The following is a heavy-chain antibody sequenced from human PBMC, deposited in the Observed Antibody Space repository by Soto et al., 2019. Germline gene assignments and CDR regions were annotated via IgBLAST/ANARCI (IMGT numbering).Heavy chain of an antibody. J-gene: IGHJ4*02. CDR3: ARQRAYTTPDY. Sequence: GGSLRLSCAASGFTVSSNYMSWVRQAPGKGLEWVSVIYSGGSTYYADSVKGRFTISRDNSKNTLYLQMNSLRAEDTAVYYCARQRAYTTPDYWGQGTLVTVSS. CDR2: IYSGGST. V-gene: IGHV3-53*01. CDR1: GFTVSSNY. D-gene: IGHD3-16*01.